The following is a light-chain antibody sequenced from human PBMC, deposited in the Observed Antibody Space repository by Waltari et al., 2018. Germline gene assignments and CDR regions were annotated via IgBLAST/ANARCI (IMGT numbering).Light chain of an antibody. J-gene: IGLJ1*01. CDR3: QARDSGTAYV. V-gene: IGLV3-1*01. Sequence: SYELTQPPSVSVSPGQTATIPCSGDKLGDKYACWYQQKPGQSPMLVIYQDNKRPSGIPERFSGSNSGNTATLTISGTQAIDEADYYCQARDSGTAYVFGTGTRVTVL. CDR2: QDN. CDR1: KLGDKY.